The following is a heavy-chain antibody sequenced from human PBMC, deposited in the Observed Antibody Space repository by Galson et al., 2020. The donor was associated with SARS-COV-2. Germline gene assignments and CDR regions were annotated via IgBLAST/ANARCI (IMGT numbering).Heavy chain of an antibody. CDR3: ARDPSGYYDSTGYYGNDAFDI. D-gene: IGHD3-22*01. CDR2: IKQDGSEN. V-gene: IGHV3-7*01. CDR1: GFTFSSYW. J-gene: IGHJ3*02. Sequence: GESLKISCAASGFTFSSYWMSWVRQAPGKGLEWVANIKQDGSENYYVDSVKGRFTISRDNAKNSLYLQMNSLRAEDTAVYYCARDPSGYYDSTGYYGNDAFDIWGQGTMVTVSS.